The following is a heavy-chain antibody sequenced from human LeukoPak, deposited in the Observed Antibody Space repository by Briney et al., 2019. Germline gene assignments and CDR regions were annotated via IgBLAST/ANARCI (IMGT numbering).Heavy chain of an antibody. D-gene: IGHD3-22*01. CDR3: ARDRFDDSNGYYYHSYYYMNV. Sequence: PAGSLRLSCAASGFTFISYWMSWVRQAPGKGLEWIGSIYFSGSTYYNPSLKSRVTMSVESSKNQFSLKLSSVTAADTAVYYCARDRFDDSNGYYYHSYYYMNVWGKGTTVTVSS. CDR2: IYFSGST. CDR1: GFTFISYW. J-gene: IGHJ6*03. V-gene: IGHV4-39*07.